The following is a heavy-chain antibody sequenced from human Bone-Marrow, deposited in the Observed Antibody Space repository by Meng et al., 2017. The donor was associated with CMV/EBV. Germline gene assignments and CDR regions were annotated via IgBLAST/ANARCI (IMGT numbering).Heavy chain of an antibody. CDR1: GFTFSSYA. CDR3: ARGYWRNGYPN. J-gene: IGHJ4*02. V-gene: IGHV3-30*14. Sequence: GESLKISCAASGFTFSSYAMHWVRQAPGKGLEWVAVISYDGSNKYYADSVKGRFTISRDNSNNTLYLQMSRLRPDDTAVYYCARGYWRNGYPNWGQGTLVTVSS. D-gene: IGHD5-18*01. CDR2: ISYDGSNK.